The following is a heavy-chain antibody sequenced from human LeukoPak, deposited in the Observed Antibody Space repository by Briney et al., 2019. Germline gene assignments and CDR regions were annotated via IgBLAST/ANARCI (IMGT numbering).Heavy chain of an antibody. CDR3: ARHEAGTVGSFDY. D-gene: IGHD6-19*01. CDR2: IYYSGST. J-gene: IGHJ4*02. Sequence: PSDTLSLTCTVSGGSISSYYWSWLRQPPGTGREGIGYIYYSGSTNYNPSLKSRVTLSVDTSKNQFSLKLSSVTAADTAVYYCARHEAGTVGSFDYWGQGTLVTVSS. V-gene: IGHV4-59*07. CDR1: GGSISSYY.